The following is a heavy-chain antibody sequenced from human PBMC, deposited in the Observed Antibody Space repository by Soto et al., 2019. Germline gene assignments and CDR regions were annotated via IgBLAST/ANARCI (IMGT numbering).Heavy chain of an antibody. Sequence: GASVKVSCKASGYTFTSYYMHWVRQAPGQGLEWMGIINPSGGSTSYAQKFQGRVTMTRDTSTSTVYMELSSLRSEDTAVYYCAHTTVTDNWFDPWGQGTLVTVSS. CDR1: GYTFTSYY. V-gene: IGHV1-46*01. J-gene: IGHJ5*02. D-gene: IGHD4-17*01. CDR2: INPSGGST. CDR3: AHTTVTDNWFDP.